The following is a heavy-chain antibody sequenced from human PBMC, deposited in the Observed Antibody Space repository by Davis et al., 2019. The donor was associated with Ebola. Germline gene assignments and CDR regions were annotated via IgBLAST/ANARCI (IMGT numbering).Heavy chain of an antibody. CDR2: ISSSSSYI. Sequence: PGGSLRLSCAASGFTFSSYSMNWVRQAPGKGLEWVSSISSSSSYIYYADSVKGRFTISRDNAKNSLYLQMNSLRAEDTAVYYCARRIVGATMRALYYYMDVWGKGTTVTVSS. V-gene: IGHV3-21*04. D-gene: IGHD1-26*01. CDR1: GFTFSSYS. CDR3: ARRIVGATMRALYYYMDV. J-gene: IGHJ6*03.